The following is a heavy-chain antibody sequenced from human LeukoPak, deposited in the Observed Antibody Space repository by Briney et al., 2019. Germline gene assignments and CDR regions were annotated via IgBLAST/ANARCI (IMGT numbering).Heavy chain of an antibody. J-gene: IGHJ4*02. CDR1: GYTLTELS. V-gene: IGHV1-24*01. Sequence: ASVKVSCKVSGYTLTELSMHWGRQAPGKGLEWMGGFDPEDGETIYAQTFQGRVTMTEDTSTDTAYMELSSLRSEDTAVYYCATDLSFLGFPGYWGQGTLVTVSS. D-gene: IGHD2-21*01. CDR2: FDPEDGET. CDR3: ATDLSFLGFPGY.